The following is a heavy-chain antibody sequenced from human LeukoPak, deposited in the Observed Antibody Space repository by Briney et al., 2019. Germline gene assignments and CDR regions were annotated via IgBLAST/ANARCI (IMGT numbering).Heavy chain of an antibody. V-gene: IGHV7-4-1*02. CDR3: ARGIGYCSSTSCYGQGTYYYYGMDV. D-gene: IGHD2-2*01. Sequence: GASVKVSCTASGYTFTSYAMNWVRQAPGQGLEWMGWINTNTGNPTYAQGFTGRFVFSLDTSVSTAYLQISSLKAEDTAVYYCARGIGYCSSTSCYGQGTYYYYGMDVWGQGTTVTVSS. J-gene: IGHJ6*02. CDR2: INTNTGNP. CDR1: GYTFTSYA.